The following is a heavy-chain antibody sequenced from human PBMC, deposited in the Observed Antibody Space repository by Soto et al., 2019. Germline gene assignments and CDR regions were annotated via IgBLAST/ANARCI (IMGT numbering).Heavy chain of an antibody. CDR1: GFIFKMYW. V-gene: IGHV3-74*01. CDR2: IYNDGSYT. D-gene: IGHD3-10*01. Sequence: EVQLVESGGGLVPPGGSVRLSCAASGFIFKMYWMHWVRQTPGKGLVWISRIYNDGSYTDYAVSVKGRFTISRDNVNDTLYLQRNNLRAEDSCLYYCTRGPRPISTGTGAYWGQGTQVTVSS. J-gene: IGHJ4*02. CDR3: TRGPRPISTGTGAY.